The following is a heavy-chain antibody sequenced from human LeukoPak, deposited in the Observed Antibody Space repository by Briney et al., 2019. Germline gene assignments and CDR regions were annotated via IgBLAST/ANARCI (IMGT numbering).Heavy chain of an antibody. J-gene: IGHJ4*02. CDR2: ISSSGSTI. Sequence: PGGSLRLSCAASGFTFSSYEMNWVRQAPGKGLEWVSYISSSGSTIYYADSVKGRLTISRDNAKNSLYLQMNSLRAEDTAVYYCASTTAVAVDFDYWGQGTLVTVSS. V-gene: IGHV3-48*03. D-gene: IGHD6-19*01. CDR1: GFTFSSYE. CDR3: ASTTAVAVDFDY.